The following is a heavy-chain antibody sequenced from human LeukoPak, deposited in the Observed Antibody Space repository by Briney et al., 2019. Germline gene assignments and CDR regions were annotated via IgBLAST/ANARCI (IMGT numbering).Heavy chain of an antibody. CDR1: GGSISSGSYY. J-gene: IGHJ4*02. D-gene: IGHD3-10*01. V-gene: IGHV4-61*10. CDR3: ARTKFGGPFFAH. Sequence: PSQTLSLTCTVSGGSISSGSYYWSWIRQPAGKGLEWIGYISYSGSTNYNPSLRSRVTITLDRSKNQFSLDLTSVTAADTAVYFCARTKFGGPFFAHWGQGALVTVSS. CDR2: ISYSGST.